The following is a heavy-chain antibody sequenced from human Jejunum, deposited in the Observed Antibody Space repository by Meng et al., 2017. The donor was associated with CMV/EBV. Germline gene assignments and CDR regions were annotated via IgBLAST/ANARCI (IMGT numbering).Heavy chain of an antibody. CDR3: ARNIRGSFGY. CDR1: GGSISSGGYF. Sequence: QVQLQESGPGLVKPSQTLSLTCTVSGGSISSGGYFWTWIRQPAGKGLEWIGRIYSSGSTDYNPSLKSRVTISVDASRNQFSLRVNSVTAADTAVYYCARNIRGSFGYWGQGTLVTVSS. CDR2: IYSSGST. J-gene: IGHJ4*02. V-gene: IGHV4-61*02. D-gene: IGHD3-16*01.